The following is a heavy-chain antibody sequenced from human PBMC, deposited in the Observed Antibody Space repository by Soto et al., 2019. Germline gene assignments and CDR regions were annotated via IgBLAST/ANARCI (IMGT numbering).Heavy chain of an antibody. CDR3: ARALYYYDNSGLAY. CDR2: INIYSGDA. D-gene: IGHD3-22*01. CDR1: GYTFTSYG. J-gene: IGHJ4*02. Sequence: QVRLEQSGPEVKKTGASVKVSCKASGYTFTSYGISWVRLAPGQGLEWMGWINIYSGDANYAQRFQDRVTMTRDTSTNTVYMEMRSLRSDDTAVYYCARALYYYDNSGLAYWGQGTLVTVSS. V-gene: IGHV1-18*01.